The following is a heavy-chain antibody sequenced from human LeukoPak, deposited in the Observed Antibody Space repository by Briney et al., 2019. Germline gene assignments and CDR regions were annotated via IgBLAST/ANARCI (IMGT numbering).Heavy chain of an antibody. D-gene: IGHD1-14*01. CDR1: GYIFTGYY. V-gene: IGHV1-2*06. Sequence: ASVKVSCKASGYIFTGYYMHWVRQAPGQGLEWMGRINPNSGGTNYAQKFQGRVTMARDTSISTAYMELSRLRSDDTAVYYCARDLVETAAEYYYYGMDVWGQGTTVTVSS. CDR2: INPNSGGT. CDR3: ARDLVETAAEYYYYGMDV. J-gene: IGHJ6*02.